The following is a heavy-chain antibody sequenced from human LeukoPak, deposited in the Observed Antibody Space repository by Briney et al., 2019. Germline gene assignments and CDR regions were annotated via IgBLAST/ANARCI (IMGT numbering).Heavy chain of an antibody. CDR1: GGSISSNTYY. V-gene: IGHV4-61*01. CDR2: IYYSGST. CDR3: AELVADKIS. Sequence: PSETLSLTCTVSGGSISSNTYYWSWIRQPPGKGLEWIGYIYYSGSTNYNPSLKSRVTISVDTSKNQFSLKLSSVTAADTAVYYCAELVADKISWGQGTLVTVSS. D-gene: IGHD5-12*01. J-gene: IGHJ4*02.